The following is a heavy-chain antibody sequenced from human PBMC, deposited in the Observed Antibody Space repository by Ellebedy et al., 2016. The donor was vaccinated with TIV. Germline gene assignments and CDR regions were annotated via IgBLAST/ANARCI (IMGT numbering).Heavy chain of an antibody. V-gene: IGHV4-61*01. CDR2: VYYSGST. CDR1: GGSVSSGNYY. D-gene: IGHD5-12*01. J-gene: IGHJ4*02. Sequence: SETLSLXXTVSGGSVSSGNYYWSWIRQPPGKGLEWIGYVYYSGSTNYNPSLKSRVTIAIDTSLNPFSFSLKMTSVTTADTAIYYCARGYSGYDYYFDQWGQGTLVTVSS. CDR3: ARGYSGYDYYFDQ.